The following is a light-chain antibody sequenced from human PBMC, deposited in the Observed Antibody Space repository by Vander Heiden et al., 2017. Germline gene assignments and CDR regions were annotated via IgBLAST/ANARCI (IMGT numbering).Light chain of an antibody. J-gene: IGLJ2*01. CDR2: QDS. CDR1: QLGDKY. Sequence: SYALTQPPSVSVSAGQAASITRSGAQLGDKYACWYQQKPGQSPVLVSYQDSKRPSGIPERFSGSNSGNTATLTISGTQAMDEADYYCQAWDSSGVVFGGGTKLTVL. V-gene: IGLV3-1*01. CDR3: QAWDSSGVV.